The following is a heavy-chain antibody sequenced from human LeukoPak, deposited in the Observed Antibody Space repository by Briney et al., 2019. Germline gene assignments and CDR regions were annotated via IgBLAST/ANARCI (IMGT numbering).Heavy chain of an antibody. CDR1: GYTFTGYY. CDR2: INPNSGGT. Sequence: ASVKVSCKASGYTFTGYYMHWVRQAPGQGLEWMGWINPNSGGTNYAQKFQGRVTMTRDTSISTAYMELSRLRSDDTAVYYCARDGSSWFGDRNYWGQGTLVTVSS. V-gene: IGHV1-2*02. D-gene: IGHD3-10*01. CDR3: ARDGSSWFGDRNY. J-gene: IGHJ4*02.